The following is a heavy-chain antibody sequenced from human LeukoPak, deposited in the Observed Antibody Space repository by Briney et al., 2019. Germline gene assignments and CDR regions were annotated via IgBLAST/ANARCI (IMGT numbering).Heavy chain of an antibody. J-gene: IGHJ4*02. CDR3: ATGLAAAGTADY. CDR2: ISGSGGNT. Sequence: GGSLRLSCAASGFTFSDYYMSWIRQAPGKGLEWVSTISGSGGNTYYADSVKGRFTISRDNSKNTLYLQMTSLRAEDTAVYYCATGLAAAGTADYWGQGTLVTVSS. CDR1: GFTFSDYY. V-gene: IGHV3-23*01. D-gene: IGHD6-13*01.